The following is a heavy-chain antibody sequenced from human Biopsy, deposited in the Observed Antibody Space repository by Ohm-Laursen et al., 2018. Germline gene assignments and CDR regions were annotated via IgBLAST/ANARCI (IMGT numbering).Heavy chain of an antibody. CDR2: IKQDGSEK. J-gene: IGHJ3*02. Sequence: SLRLSCTASGFTFADYWMNWVRRAPGKGLEWVANIKQDGSEKNYVDSVKGRFTITRDNANNSLYLQMNSLRVEDTAVYYCAIPKSRRALDIWGQGTMVTVSS. CDR3: AIPKSRRALDI. CDR1: GFTFADYW. V-gene: IGHV3-7*01. D-gene: IGHD2-2*01.